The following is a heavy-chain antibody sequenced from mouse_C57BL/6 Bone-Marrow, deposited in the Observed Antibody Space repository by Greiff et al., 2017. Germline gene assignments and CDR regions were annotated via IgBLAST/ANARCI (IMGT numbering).Heavy chain of an antibody. D-gene: IGHD3-2*01. CDR3: AVDRGYAMDY. V-gene: IGHV1-69*01. CDR2: IDPSDSYT. J-gene: IGHJ4*01. Sequence: QVQLQQPGAELVMPGASVKLSCKASGYTFTSYWMHWVKQRPGQGLEWIGEIDPSDSYTNYNQKFKGNSTLTVDKSSSTAYMQLSSRTSEDSAVYYWAVDRGYAMDYWGQGTSVTVSS. CDR1: GYTFTSYW.